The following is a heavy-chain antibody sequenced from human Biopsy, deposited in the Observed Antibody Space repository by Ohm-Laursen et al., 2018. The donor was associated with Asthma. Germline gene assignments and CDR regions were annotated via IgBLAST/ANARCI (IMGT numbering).Heavy chain of an antibody. V-gene: IGHV3-30-3*01. CDR1: RFTYE. J-gene: IGHJ4*02. CDR3: AREGVAGTHIED. D-gene: IGHD6-19*01. Sequence: SLRLSCSASRFTYEMHCVRQAPGKGLERVAVISYDGSSIYYADSVKGRFTTSRDNSKNTLSLQMNSLTAEDTAVYYCAREGVAGTHIEDWGQGTLVTVSS. CDR2: ISYDGSSI.